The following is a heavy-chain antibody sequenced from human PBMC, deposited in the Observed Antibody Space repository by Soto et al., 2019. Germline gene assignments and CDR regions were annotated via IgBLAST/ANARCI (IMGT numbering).Heavy chain of an antibody. CDR3: AREDGYCSSTSCYYYYYYYYIDV. Sequence: EVQLVESGGGLVKPGGSLRLSCAASGFTFSSYSMNWVRQAPGKGLEWVSSISSSSSYIYYADSVKGRFTISRDNAKNTLYLQMTSLRAEDTAVYYCAREDGYCSSTSCYYYYYYYYIDVWGKGTTVTVSS. D-gene: IGHD2-2*01. V-gene: IGHV3-21*01. CDR1: GFTFSSYS. J-gene: IGHJ6*03. CDR2: ISSSSSYI.